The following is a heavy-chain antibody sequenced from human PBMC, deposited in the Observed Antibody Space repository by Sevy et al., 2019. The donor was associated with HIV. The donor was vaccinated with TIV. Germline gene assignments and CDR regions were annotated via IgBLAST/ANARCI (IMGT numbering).Heavy chain of an antibody. CDR2: IGSSSSTI. J-gene: IGHJ4*02. CDR3: ARDYYDSSCLDY. V-gene: IGHV3-48*02. Sequence: GGSLRLSCAASGFTFSSYSMNWVRQAPGKGLEWVSYIGSSSSTIYYADSVKGRFTISRDNAKNSLYLQMNSLRDEDTDVYYCARDYYDSSCLDYWGQGTLVTVSS. CDR1: GFTFSSYS. D-gene: IGHD3-22*01.